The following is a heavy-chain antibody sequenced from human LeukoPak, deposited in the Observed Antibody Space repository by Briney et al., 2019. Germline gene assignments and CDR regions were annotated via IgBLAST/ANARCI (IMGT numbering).Heavy chain of an antibody. CDR2: ISGSGGST. D-gene: IGHD3-22*01. CDR1: GFTFSSYA. J-gene: IGHJ4*02. Sequence: GGSLRLSCAASGFTFSSYAMSWVRQAPGKGLEWVSAISGSGGSTYYADSVKGRFTISRDNSKNTLYLQMNSLRAEDTAVYYCAKVHDSSGYYPSYFDYWGQGTLVTVSS. CDR3: AKVHDSSGYYPSYFDY. V-gene: IGHV3-23*01.